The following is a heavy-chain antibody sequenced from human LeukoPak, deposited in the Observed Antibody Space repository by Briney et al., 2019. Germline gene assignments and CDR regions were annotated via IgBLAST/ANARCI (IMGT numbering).Heavy chain of an antibody. V-gene: IGHV3-23*01. CDR3: ARMGIAGTYDAFDI. D-gene: IGHD6-13*01. CDR1: GLTFTSYA. Sequence: GGSLRLSCAASGLTFTSYAMSWVRQAPGKGLEWVSVISGSGGSTYYADSVKGRFTISRDNSKNTLYLQMNSLRAEDTAVYYCARMGIAGTYDAFDIRGQGTMVTVSS. CDR2: ISGSGGST. J-gene: IGHJ3*02.